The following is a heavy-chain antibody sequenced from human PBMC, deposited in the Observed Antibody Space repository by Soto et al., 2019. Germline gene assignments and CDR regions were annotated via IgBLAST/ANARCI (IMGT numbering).Heavy chain of an antibody. Sequence: EVHLVESGGGLVQTGGSLRLSCAIFESTVSRDWMNWVRQAPGKGLEWVAHINQDGSEKYYVDSVKGRFTISRDNAKKSLYVQMNSLGPADTAMYFCSGGVGDAFWGQGTLVTVSS. CDR1: ESTVSRDW. V-gene: IGHV3-7*04. CDR2: INQDGSEK. D-gene: IGHD1-26*01. J-gene: IGHJ4*02. CDR3: SGGVGDAF.